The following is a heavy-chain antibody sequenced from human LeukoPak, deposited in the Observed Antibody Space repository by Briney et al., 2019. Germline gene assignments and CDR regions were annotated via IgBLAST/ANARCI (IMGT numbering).Heavy chain of an antibody. Sequence: ASVTVSFTASGYTFTGYYMHWVRPAPGQGLEWMGWINPNSGGTNYAQKFQGRVTMTRDTSISTAYMELSRLRSDDTAVYYCASGQWGYFDYWGQGTLVTVSS. D-gene: IGHD6-19*01. J-gene: IGHJ4*02. CDR1: GYTFTGYY. CDR3: ASGQWGYFDY. CDR2: INPNSGGT. V-gene: IGHV1-2*02.